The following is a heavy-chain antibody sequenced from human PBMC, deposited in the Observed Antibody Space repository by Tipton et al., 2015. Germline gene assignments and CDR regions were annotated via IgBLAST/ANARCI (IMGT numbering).Heavy chain of an antibody. CDR3: ASARGRHGGLFDS. CDR1: GGSISSYY. CDR2: IYYSGST. Sequence: TLSLTCTVSGGSISSYYWSWIRQPPGKGLEWIGYIYYSGSTNYNPSLKSRVTISVDTSKNQFSLKLSSVTATDTAVYYCASARGRHGGLFDSWGQGTLVTVSS. V-gene: IGHV4-59*01. D-gene: IGHD4-23*01. J-gene: IGHJ4*02.